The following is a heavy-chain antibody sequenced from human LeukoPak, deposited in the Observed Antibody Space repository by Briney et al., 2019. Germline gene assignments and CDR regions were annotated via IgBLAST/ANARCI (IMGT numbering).Heavy chain of an antibody. CDR2: ISYDGSNK. J-gene: IGHJ4*02. V-gene: IGHV3-30*18. D-gene: IGHD3-16*01. CDR3: AKDTSGGSDY. Sequence: PGGSLRLSCAASGFTFSSYGMPWVRRAPGKGLEWVAVISYDGSNKYYADSVKGRFTISRDNSKNTLYLQMNSLRAEDTAVYYCAKDTSGGSDYWGQGTLVTVSS. CDR1: GFTFSSYG.